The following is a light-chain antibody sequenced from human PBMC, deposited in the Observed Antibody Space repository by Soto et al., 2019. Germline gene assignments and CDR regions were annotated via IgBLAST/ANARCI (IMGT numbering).Light chain of an antibody. CDR1: QVIDNW. CDR3: KQSKSFPLT. Sequence: DIQMTQSPSSVSASVGDRVTITCRASQVIDNWLAWYQQKPGKAPKVLIYSTSSLQSGVPSRFSGSRSGIDFTLTISSLQPEDFATYYCKQSKSFPLTFGGGTKVDIK. J-gene: IGKJ4*01. V-gene: IGKV1-12*01. CDR2: STS.